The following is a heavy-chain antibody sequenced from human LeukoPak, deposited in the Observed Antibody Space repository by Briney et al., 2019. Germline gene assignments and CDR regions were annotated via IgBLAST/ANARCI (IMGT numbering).Heavy chain of an antibody. CDR3: VMPPGRILFYSYYMDV. CDR1: GFQFSGYG. V-gene: IGHV3-30*02. J-gene: IGHJ6*03. Sequence: PGGSLRLSCAASGFQFSGYGLHWVRQAPDKGLEWVAFIRYDGSNEYYADSVKGRFTISRDKSKNTLSLQMNSLRVEDTADCAKVMPPGRILFYSYYMDVWGRGTTVTVSS. CDR2: IRYDGSNE. D-gene: IGHD2-15*01.